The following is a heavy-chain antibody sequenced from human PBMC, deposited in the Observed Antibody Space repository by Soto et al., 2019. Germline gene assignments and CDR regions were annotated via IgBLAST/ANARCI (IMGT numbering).Heavy chain of an antibody. V-gene: IGHV1-18*01. CDR2: IATYNSNR. CDR3: ATVLRGVVNWFDP. CDR1: GDTFTNFG. J-gene: IGHJ5*02. D-gene: IGHD3-10*01. Sequence: HLVQSGPEVKKPGASITVSCKTSGDTFTNFGLSWVRQAPGQGLEWMGWIATYNSNRNHAQKFQGTLTLTTDTSTSTAYMELKSLRYDDTAVYYCATVLRGVVNWFDPWGQGTLVTVSS.